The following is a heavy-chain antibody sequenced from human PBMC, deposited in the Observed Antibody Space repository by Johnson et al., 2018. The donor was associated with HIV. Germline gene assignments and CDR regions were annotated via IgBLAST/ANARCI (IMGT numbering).Heavy chain of an antibody. D-gene: IGHD6-19*01. CDR3: ARDRPSGWPDAFDI. Sequence: QVQLVESGGGLVQPGGSLRLSCAASGFTFSSYGMHWVRQAPGKGLEWVAVISYDGSNKYYADYVKGRFTISRDNSKNTLYLQMNSLRAEDTAVYYCARDRPSGWPDAFDIWGQGTMVTVSP. V-gene: IGHV3-30*03. CDR1: GFTFSSYG. CDR2: ISYDGSNK. J-gene: IGHJ3*02.